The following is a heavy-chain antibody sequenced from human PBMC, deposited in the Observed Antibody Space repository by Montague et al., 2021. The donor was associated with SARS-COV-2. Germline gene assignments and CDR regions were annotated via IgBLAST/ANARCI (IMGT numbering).Heavy chain of an antibody. D-gene: IGHD3-22*01. Sequence: SETLSLTCSVSGVSISSGSYYWSWVRQPPGKGLEWIGYVYHTGSTNYNPSLKSRVTLSIDMSKNQFSLNLTSVTAAETAVYYCVREKYYFDDSGSKWGQGTLVTV. CDR1: GVSISSGSYY. CDR2: VYHTGST. J-gene: IGHJ4*02. CDR3: VREKYYFDDSGSK. V-gene: IGHV4-61*01.